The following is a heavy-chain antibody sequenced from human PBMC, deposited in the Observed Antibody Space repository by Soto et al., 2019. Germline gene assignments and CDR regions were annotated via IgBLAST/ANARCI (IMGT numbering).Heavy chain of an antibody. V-gene: IGHV4-31*03. J-gene: IGHJ6*02. Sequence: QVQLQESGPGLVKPSQTLSLTCTVSGGSISGGTYYWSWIRQPPGQGLEWIGYIYFSGSTYYNPSLKSRVIISVDTSKNQFSLMLSSVTAADTAVYYCARGDWPTQMDVWGQGTTVTVSS. CDR1: GGSISGGTYY. CDR3: ARGDWPTQMDV. CDR2: IYFSGST. D-gene: IGHD2-21*01.